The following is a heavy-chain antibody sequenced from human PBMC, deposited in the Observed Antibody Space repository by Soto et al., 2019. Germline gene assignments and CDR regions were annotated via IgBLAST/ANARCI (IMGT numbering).Heavy chain of an antibody. Sequence: EVQLLESGGGLVQPGGSLRLSCAASGFTFSSYAMSWVRQAPGKGLEWVSAISGSGGSTYYADSVKGRFTISRDNSKNTLYLQMNRLRAEDTAVYYCAKEHIVVVPAVNWFDPWGQGTLVTVSS. CDR1: GFTFSSYA. V-gene: IGHV3-23*01. D-gene: IGHD2-2*01. CDR3: AKEHIVVVPAVNWFDP. J-gene: IGHJ5*02. CDR2: ISGSGGST.